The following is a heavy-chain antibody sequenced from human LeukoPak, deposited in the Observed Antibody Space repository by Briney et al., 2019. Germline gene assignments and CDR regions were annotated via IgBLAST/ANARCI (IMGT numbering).Heavy chain of an antibody. CDR3: ARILEGYHYYMDV. CDR1: GVTFSDYY. CDR2: IGTGDSIT. V-gene: IGHV3-11*04. Sequence: PGGSLRLSCAASGVTFSDYYMSWIRQAPGKGLQWVSYIGTGDSITYYADSVKGRFTISRDNAKNSLYLQMNSLRVEDTAVYYCARILEGYHYYMDVWGKGTTVTDSS. J-gene: IGHJ6*03.